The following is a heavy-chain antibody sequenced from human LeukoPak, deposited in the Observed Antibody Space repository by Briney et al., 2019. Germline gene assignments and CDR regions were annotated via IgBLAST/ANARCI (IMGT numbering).Heavy chain of an antibody. Sequence: PGGSLRLSCAASGFTFSSYSMNWVRQAPGMGLEWVSYISSSSSTIYYADSVKGRFTISRDNAKNSLYLQMNSLRAEDTAVYYCARTRSTVTSPFDYWGQGTLVTVSS. CDR3: ARTRSTVTSPFDY. V-gene: IGHV3-48*04. CDR2: ISSSSSTI. CDR1: GFTFSSYS. D-gene: IGHD4-11*01. J-gene: IGHJ4*02.